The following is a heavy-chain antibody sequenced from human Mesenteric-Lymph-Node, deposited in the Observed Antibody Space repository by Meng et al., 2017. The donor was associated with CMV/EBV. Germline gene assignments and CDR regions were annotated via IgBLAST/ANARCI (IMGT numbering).Heavy chain of an antibody. CDR3: ARDNSDSDTSWWFDP. V-gene: IGHV1-46*01. CDR1: GYTFPGYY. Sequence: ASEPVSCKDSGYTFPGYYMHWVRQAPGQGLEWMAVINPSRSITGYSEKFQGRITVTRDTSTSTVYMELGSLTSEDTAMYYCARDNSDSDTSWWFDPWGQGTLVTVSS. CDR2: INPSRSIT. J-gene: IGHJ5*02. D-gene: IGHD2/OR15-2a*01.